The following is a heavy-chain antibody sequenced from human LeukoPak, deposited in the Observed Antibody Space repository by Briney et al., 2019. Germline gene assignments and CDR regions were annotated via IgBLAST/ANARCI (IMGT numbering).Heavy chain of an antibody. D-gene: IGHD6-13*01. Sequence: SETLSLTCTVSGGSISRIIYYWGWIRQPPGKGLEWIGSIYYTGSTYYTPSLRSRVTISVDTSKNQFSLKLSAVTAADTAVYYCASAAAAGYYYGMDVWGQGTTVTVSS. CDR3: ASAAAAGYYYGMDV. CDR1: GGSISRIIYY. CDR2: IYYTGST. J-gene: IGHJ6*02. V-gene: IGHV4-39*07.